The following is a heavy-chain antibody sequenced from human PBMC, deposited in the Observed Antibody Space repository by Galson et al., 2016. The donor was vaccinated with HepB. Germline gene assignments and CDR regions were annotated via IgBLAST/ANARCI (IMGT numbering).Heavy chain of an antibody. CDR3: AMMRVYTSGWLIHGMDV. V-gene: IGHV3-23*01. Sequence: SLRLSCAASGFTFNDYAMTWVRQAPGKGLEWVSTISGIDRGTYYADSVKGRFTISRDNSKNTVHLHMSSLRVEDTAVYYCAMMRVYTSGWLIHGMDVWGQGTTVTVSS. J-gene: IGHJ6*02. CDR2: ISGIDRGT. D-gene: IGHD6-19*01. CDR1: GFTFNDYA.